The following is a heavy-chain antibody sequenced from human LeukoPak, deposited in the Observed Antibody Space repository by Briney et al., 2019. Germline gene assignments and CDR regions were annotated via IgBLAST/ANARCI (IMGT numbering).Heavy chain of an antibody. CDR1: GSTFSSYA. CDR2: ISGSGGST. V-gene: IGHV3-23*01. CDR3: AKYVAVAGTYFQH. J-gene: IGHJ1*01. Sequence: PGGSLRLSCAASGSTFSSYAMSWVRQAPGKGLEWVSAISGSGGSTYYADSVKGRFTISRDNSKNTLYLQMNSLRAEDTAVYYCAKYVAVAGTYFQHWGQGTLVTVSS. D-gene: IGHD6-19*01.